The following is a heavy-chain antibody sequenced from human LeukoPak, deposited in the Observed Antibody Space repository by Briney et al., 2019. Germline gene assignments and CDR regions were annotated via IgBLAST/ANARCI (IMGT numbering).Heavy chain of an antibody. V-gene: IGHV4-38-2*02. D-gene: IGHD7-27*01. CDR3: ARENWVFDY. J-gene: IGHJ4*02. CDR1: GYSISSGYH. Sequence: ASETLSLTCVVSGYSISSGYHWGWIRPPPGEGLEWIGSVYRSGSTYYNPSLTVRVTISVDPSKNQISLKVRSVTAADTAMYYCARENWVFDYWGQGILVTVSS. CDR2: VYRSGST.